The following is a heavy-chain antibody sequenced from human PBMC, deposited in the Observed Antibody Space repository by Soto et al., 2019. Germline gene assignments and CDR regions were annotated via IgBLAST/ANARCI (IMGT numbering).Heavy chain of an antibody. CDR3: AREFLMVLGVRSAFDI. J-gene: IGHJ3*02. CDR1: GGTFSSYA. Sequence: QVQLVQSGAEVKKPGSSVKVSCKASGGTFSSYAISWVRQAPGQGLEWMGGIIPIFGTANYAQKSQGRVTITADESTSTAYMELSSLRSEDTAVYYCAREFLMVLGVRSAFDIWGQGTMVTVSS. CDR2: IIPIFGTA. V-gene: IGHV1-69*01. D-gene: IGHD3-10*01.